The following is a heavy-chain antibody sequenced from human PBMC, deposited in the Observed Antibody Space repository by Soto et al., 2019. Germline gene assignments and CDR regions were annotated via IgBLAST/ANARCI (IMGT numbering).Heavy chain of an antibody. CDR2: ISPYNGDT. CDR3: ASTVSGEYFDY. D-gene: IGHD4-4*01. V-gene: IGHV1-18*01. Sequence: QVQLVQSGAEVQKPGASVKVSCEASGYTFTTYGFSWVRQAPGQGLEWMAWISPYNGDTNFAQKFQGRVTMTTDTSTSTVYMELRSLRSDDTAVYYCASTVSGEYFDYWGQGTLVTVPS. J-gene: IGHJ4*02. CDR1: GYTFTTYG.